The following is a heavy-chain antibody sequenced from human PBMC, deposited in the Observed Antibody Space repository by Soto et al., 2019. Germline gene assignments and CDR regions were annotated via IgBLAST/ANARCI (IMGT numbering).Heavy chain of an antibody. CDR3: AKKSYCCAGDRGSLDI. Sequence: EVHLLESGGGLVQPGGSLRLSCAASGFRFSGYAMNWVSQAPGKGLEWVSVISGNGDTTFYADSVKGRLTISRDNSRNTLYLQMNSLRAEDTAVYYCAKKSYCCAGDRGSLDIWGQGTMVTVSS. CDR1: GFRFSGYA. CDR2: ISGNGDTT. J-gene: IGHJ3*02. D-gene: IGHD3-10*01. V-gene: IGHV3-23*01.